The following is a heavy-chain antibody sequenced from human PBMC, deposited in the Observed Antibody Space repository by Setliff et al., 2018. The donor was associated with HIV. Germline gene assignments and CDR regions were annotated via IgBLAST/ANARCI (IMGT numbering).Heavy chain of an antibody. Sequence: PSETLSLTCAVSGGSISSNWWSWVRQSPGKGLEWIGEIYHSGSTHYNPSLQSRFTVSRDNSKNTVYLQMHNLRVEDKAIFYCAKAKTTFGAVITSGWFDPWAREPWSPSPQ. CDR2: IYHSGST. J-gene: IGHJ5*02. CDR3: AKAKTTFGAVITSGWFDP. D-gene: IGHD3-3*01. V-gene: IGHV4-4*02. CDR1: GGSISSNW.